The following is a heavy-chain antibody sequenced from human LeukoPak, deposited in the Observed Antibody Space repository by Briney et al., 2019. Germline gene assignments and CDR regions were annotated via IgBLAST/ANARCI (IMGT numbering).Heavy chain of an antibody. V-gene: IGHV1-2*02. J-gene: IGHJ4*02. CDR3: ARVDTMVRGVISGPGY. CDR1: GYTFTGYY. D-gene: IGHD3-10*01. CDR2: INPNSGGT. Sequence: ASVKVSCKASGYTFTGYYIHWVRLAPGQGLEWMGWINPNSGGTNYAQKFQGRVTMTRDTSISTAYMELSRLRSDDTAVYYCARVDTMVRGVISGPGYWGQGTLVTVSS.